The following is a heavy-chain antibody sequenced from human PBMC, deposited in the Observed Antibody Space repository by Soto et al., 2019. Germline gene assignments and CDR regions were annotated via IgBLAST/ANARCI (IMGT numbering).Heavy chain of an antibody. D-gene: IGHD3-22*01. J-gene: IGHJ4*02. CDR3: AKIDGYFDY. CDR1: GFTFINTG. Sequence: EVQVLQSGGGLVPPGGSLRLSCVGSGFTFINTGMSWVRQAPGQGLEWVSAITGNGDTTYYADSVKGRFTISRDNSKSTLYLQMNSLRAEDTAVYYCAKIDGYFDYWGQGTLVTVSS. V-gene: IGHV3-23*01. CDR2: ITGNGDTT.